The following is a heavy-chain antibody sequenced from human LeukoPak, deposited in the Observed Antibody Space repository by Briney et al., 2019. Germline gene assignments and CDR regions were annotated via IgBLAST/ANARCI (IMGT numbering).Heavy chain of an antibody. D-gene: IGHD4-11*01. CDR1: GGTFSSYA. V-gene: IGHV1-69*13. J-gene: IGHJ5*02. CDR3: ATWLDYSNSPNWFDP. CDR2: IIPIFGTA. Sequence: EASVKVSXKASGGTFSSYAICWVRQAPGQGLEWMGGIIPIFGTANYAQKFQGRVTITADESTSTAYMELSSLRSEDTAVYYCATWLDYSNSPNWFDPWGQGTLVTVSS.